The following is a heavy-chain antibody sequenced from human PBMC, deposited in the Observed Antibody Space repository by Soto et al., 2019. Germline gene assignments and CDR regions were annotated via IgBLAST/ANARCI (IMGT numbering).Heavy chain of an antibody. CDR1: GFIFSNDG. Sequence: QVQLVESGGGVVQPGRSLRLSCAASGFIFSNDGMHWVRQAPGKGLEWVAVIWYDGSNIYYADSVKGRFTISRDNSHNTLYLQMSSLRVDDTAVYYCARDRPNYYSGLDVWGQGTTVTVSS. V-gene: IGHV3-33*01. D-gene: IGHD6-6*01. J-gene: IGHJ6*02. CDR3: ARDRPNYYSGLDV. CDR2: IWYDGSNI.